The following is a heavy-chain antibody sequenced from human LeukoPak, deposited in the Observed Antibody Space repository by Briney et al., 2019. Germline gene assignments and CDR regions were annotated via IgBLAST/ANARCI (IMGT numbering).Heavy chain of an antibody. V-gene: IGHV1-69*13. CDR3: ASSGRYCSSTSCHDY. Sequence: SVTVSCTASGGTFSSYAISWVRRAPGQGLEWMGGIIPIFGTANYAQKFQGRVTITADESTSTACMELSSLRSEDTAVYYCASSGRYCSSTSCHDYWGQGTLVTVSS. J-gene: IGHJ4*02. CDR1: GGTFSSYA. D-gene: IGHD2-2*01. CDR2: IIPIFGTA.